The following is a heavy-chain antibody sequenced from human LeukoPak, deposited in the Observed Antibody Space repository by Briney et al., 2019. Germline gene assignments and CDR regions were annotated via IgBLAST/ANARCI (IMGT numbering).Heavy chain of an antibody. J-gene: IGHJ4*02. D-gene: IGHD1-1*01. Sequence: ASVKVSCKASGYTFTGYYMHWVRQAPGQGLGWMGWINPNSGGTNYAQKFQGRVTMTRDTSISTAYMELSRLRSDDTAVYYCARDLGSGTTSDCWGQGTLVTISS. CDR3: ARDLGSGTTSDC. CDR2: INPNSGGT. V-gene: IGHV1-2*02. CDR1: GYTFTGYY.